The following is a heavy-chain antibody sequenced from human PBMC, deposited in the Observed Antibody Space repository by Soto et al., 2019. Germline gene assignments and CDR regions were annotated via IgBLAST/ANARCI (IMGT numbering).Heavy chain of an antibody. CDR1: GFSFSSYA. CDR2: ISGSGSPT. D-gene: IGHD1-26*01. V-gene: IGHV3-23*01. Sequence: EVQLLESGGGSGQPGGSLRLSCAASGFSFSSYAMTWVRQAPGRGLQWVSAISGSGSPTYYADSVKGRFTISRDNSKNTLYLQMNSLRADDTAVYYCARDMSGGTYNYYYGMDVW. J-gene: IGHJ6*01. CDR3: ARDMSGGTYNYYYGMDV.